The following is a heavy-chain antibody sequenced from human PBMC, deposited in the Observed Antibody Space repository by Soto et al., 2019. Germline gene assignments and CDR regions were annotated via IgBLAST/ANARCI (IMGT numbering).Heavy chain of an antibody. V-gene: IGHV4-34*01. CDR3: ARGFRIWFGEQLEFDY. CDR1: GGSFSGYY. D-gene: IGHD3-10*01. CDR2: INHSGST. J-gene: IGHJ4*02. Sequence: SEALCLTCAVYGGSFSGYYWSWIRQPPGKGLEWIGEINHSGSTNYNPSLKSRVTISVDTSKNQFSLKLSSVTAADTAVNYCARGFRIWFGEQLEFDYWGQGTLVTVSS.